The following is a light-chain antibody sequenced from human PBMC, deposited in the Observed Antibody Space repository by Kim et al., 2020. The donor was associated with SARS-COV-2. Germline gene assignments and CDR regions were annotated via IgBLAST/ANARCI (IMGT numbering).Light chain of an antibody. J-gene: IGKJ2*01. CDR2: RAS. Sequence: VSPGESATLSCRASQPVSTNLAWYLQKPGQTPRLLIYRASTRATGIPARFSGSGSGTEFTLTISGLQSEDFAVYYCQQYNNWPPYTFGQGTKLEI. CDR1: QPVSTN. CDR3: QQYNNWPPYT. V-gene: IGKV3-15*01.